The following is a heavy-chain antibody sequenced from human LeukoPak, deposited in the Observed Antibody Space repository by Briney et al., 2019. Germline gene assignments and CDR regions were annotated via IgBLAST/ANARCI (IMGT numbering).Heavy chain of an antibody. V-gene: IGHV5-51*01. CDR3: SRSEGYSGSSNF. J-gene: IGHJ4*02. CDR1: GYSFATYW. CDR2: IYPRNSNT. D-gene: IGHD1-26*01. Sequence: PGESLKISCQGSGYSFATYWIGWVRQMPGKGLEWMGIIYPRNSNTRYSPSFQGQVTISADTSISTAYLQWSSLKASDTAMYYCSRSEGYSGSSNFWGQGTLVTVSS.